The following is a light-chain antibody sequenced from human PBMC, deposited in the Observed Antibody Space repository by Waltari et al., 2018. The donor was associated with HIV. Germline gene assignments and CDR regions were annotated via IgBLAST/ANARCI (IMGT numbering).Light chain of an antibody. CDR1: QSVSSSY. CDR3: QQYGSSPYT. V-gene: IGKV3-20*01. Sequence: EIVLTQSPGTLSLSPGESATLSCSASQSVSSSYLAWYQQKPGQAPRLLIYGASSRATGIPDRFSGSGSGTDFTLTISRLEPEDFAVYYCQQYGSSPYTFGQGTKLEIK. CDR2: GAS. J-gene: IGKJ2*01.